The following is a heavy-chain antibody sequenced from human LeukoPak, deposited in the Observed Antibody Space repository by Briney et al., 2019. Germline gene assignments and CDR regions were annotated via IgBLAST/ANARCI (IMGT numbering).Heavy chain of an antibody. CDR3: ARERYSAYDGDAFDV. D-gene: IGHD5-12*01. V-gene: IGHV3-64*01. J-gene: IGHJ3*01. CDR2: ISSTGGTS. Sequence: GGSLRLSCAASGFTFNNYAMHWVRRAPGKGLEYVSGISSTGGTSYYASSVKGRFTISRDNSKNTVYLQMGSLRAEDMAVYYCARERYSAYDGDAFDVWGQGTMVTVSS. CDR1: GFTFNNYA.